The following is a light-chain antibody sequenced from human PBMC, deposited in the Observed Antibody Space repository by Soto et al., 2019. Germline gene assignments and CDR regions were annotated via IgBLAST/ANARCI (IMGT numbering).Light chain of an antibody. Sequence: DIQMTQSPSTLSASVGDRVTITCRASQSINTWLSWFQQKPGKAPKLLIYKASSLASGVPSRFSGSGSGTVFTLTISSLQPDDFATYFCQQYNSYPWTFGQGTKVEIK. CDR2: KAS. V-gene: IGKV1-5*03. CDR1: QSINTW. CDR3: QQYNSYPWT. J-gene: IGKJ1*01.